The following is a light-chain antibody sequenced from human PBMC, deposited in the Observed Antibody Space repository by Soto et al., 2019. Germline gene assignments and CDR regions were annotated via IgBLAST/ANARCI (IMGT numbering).Light chain of an antibody. V-gene: IGKV4-1*01. CDR3: QQYYSVPVT. CDR1: QSVLYSTDNKNQ. Sequence: DIVMTQSPDSLAVSLGERATINCKSSQSVLYSTDNKNQLAWYQQKPGQPPRLLIYWASTRESGVPDRFSGSGSGTEFTLTTSSLQAEDVAVYYCQQYYSVPVTFGGGTKVEIK. J-gene: IGKJ4*01. CDR2: WAS.